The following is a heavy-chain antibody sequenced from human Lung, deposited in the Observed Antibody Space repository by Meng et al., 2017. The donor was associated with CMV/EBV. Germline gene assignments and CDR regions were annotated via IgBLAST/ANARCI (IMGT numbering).Heavy chain of an antibody. V-gene: IGHV1-3*01. D-gene: IGHD4-11*01. J-gene: IGHJ4*02. CDR2: IDAANGNT. CDR3: AGDSNYVHHFDY. Sequence: QVQLLQWGAGVKKPWDSVKVSCKACGYTFTSYARHWVRQPPGQRLEWMGWIDAANGNTKYPQKFKGRVTITKATSASTVFMERSSLISEDTAVYYCAGDSNYVHHFDYWGQGTLVTVSS. CDR1: GYTFTSYA.